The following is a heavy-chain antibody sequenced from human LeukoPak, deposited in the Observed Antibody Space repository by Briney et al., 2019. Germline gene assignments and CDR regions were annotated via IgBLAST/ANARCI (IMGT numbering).Heavy chain of an antibody. Sequence: TETLSLTCTVSGGSISSYYWNWIRQPPGKGLEWIGYIYYSGSTNYNPSLKSRVTISVDTSKNQFSLKLSSVTAADTAVYYCAGRLWRRDGYNFSAFDIWGQGTMVTLSS. CDR1: GGSISSYY. J-gene: IGHJ3*02. CDR3: AGRLWRRDGYNFSAFDI. CDR2: IYYSGST. D-gene: IGHD5-24*01. V-gene: IGHV4-59*01.